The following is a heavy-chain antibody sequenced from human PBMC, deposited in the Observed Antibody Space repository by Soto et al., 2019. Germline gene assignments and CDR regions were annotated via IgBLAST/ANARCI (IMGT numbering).Heavy chain of an antibody. D-gene: IGHD3-16*02. CDR2: IIPILGIA. CDR1: GGTFSSYT. CDR3: ARTEIYDYIWGSYPPFDY. V-gene: IGHV1-69*02. J-gene: IGHJ4*02. Sequence: QVQLVQSGAEVKKPGSSVKVSCKASGGTFSSYTISWVRQAPGQGLEWMGRIIPILGIANYAQKFQGRVKITADKSTSTAYMELSSLRSEDTAVYYCARTEIYDYIWGSYPPFDYWGQGTLVTVSS.